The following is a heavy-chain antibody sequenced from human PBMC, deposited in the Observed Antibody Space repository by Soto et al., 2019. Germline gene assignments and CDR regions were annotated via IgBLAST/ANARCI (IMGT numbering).Heavy chain of an antibody. J-gene: IGHJ4*02. CDR2: ISYDGSNK. V-gene: IGHV3-30-3*01. CDR3: ASSADPAFAYSSGWEEVRGYFDY. Sequence: GGFLRLSCAASGFTFSSYAMHWVRQAPGKGLEWVAVISYDGSNKYYADSVKGRFTISRDNSKNTLYLQMNSLRAEDTAVYYCASSADPAFAYSSGWEEVRGYFDYWGQGTLVTVSS. D-gene: IGHD6-19*01. CDR1: GFTFSSYA.